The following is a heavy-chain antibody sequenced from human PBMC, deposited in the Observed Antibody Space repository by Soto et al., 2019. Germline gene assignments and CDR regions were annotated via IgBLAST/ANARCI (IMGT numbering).Heavy chain of an antibody. V-gene: IGHV1-2*04. CDR1: GYSFTDYH. J-gene: IGHJ6*03. D-gene: IGHD2-8*01. CDR3: ARGHSTDCSNGVCSFFYNHDMDV. Sequence: ASVMVSCKASGYSFTDYHIHWVRQAPGQGLEWLGRINPKSGGTSTAQKFQGWVTMTRDRSISTVYMELTRLRSDDTAVYFCARGHSTDCSNGVCSFFYNHDMDVW. CDR2: INPKSGGT.